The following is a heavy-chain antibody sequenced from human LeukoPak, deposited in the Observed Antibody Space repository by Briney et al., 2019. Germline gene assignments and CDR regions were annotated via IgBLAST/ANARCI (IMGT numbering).Heavy chain of an antibody. V-gene: IGHV3-23*01. Sequence: GGSLRLSCAASGFTFSSYAMSWVRQAPGKGLEWVSAISGSGGSTYYADSVKGRFTISRDNSKNTLYLQMNSLRAEDTAVYYCAKLRRGGGYSSSWYFDGASVNRYYFDYWGQGTLVTVSS. CDR3: AKLRRGGGYSSSWYFDGASVNRYYFDY. J-gene: IGHJ4*02. CDR2: ISGSGGST. D-gene: IGHD6-13*01. CDR1: GFTFSSYA.